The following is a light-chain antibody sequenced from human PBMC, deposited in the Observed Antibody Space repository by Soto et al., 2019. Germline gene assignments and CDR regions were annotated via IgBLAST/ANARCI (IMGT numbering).Light chain of an antibody. J-gene: IGLJ2*01. V-gene: IGLV2-8*01. Sequence: QSVLTQPPSASGSPGQSVTISCTGTSSDVGGYNYVSWYQQHPGKAPKLMISEVSKRPSGVPDRFSGSKSGSTASLTVSGLQAADEADYYCSSFAGNNNLVFGGGTKLTVL. CDR3: SSFAGNNNLV. CDR2: EVS. CDR1: SSDVGGYNY.